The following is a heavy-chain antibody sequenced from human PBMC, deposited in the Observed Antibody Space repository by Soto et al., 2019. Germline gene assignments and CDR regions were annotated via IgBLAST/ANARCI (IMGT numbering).Heavy chain of an antibody. CDR2: IYHSGST. CDR3: ARSLLAAAEAGSLFDY. Sequence: SETLSLTCAVSSGSISSSNWWSWVRQPPGKGLEWIGEIYHSGSTNYNPSLKSRVTISVDKSKNQFSLKLSSVTAADTAVYYCARSLLAAAEAGSLFDYWGQGTLVTVSS. V-gene: IGHV4-4*02. CDR1: SGSISSSNW. J-gene: IGHJ4*02. D-gene: IGHD6-13*01.